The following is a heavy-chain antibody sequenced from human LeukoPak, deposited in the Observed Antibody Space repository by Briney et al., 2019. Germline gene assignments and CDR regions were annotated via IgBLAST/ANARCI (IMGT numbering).Heavy chain of an antibody. D-gene: IGHD2-8*01. CDR3: ARDGNGPADY. CDR1: GYTFTSYG. J-gene: IGHJ4*02. V-gene: IGHV1-18*01. CDR2: ITGYNGNT. Sequence: ASVKVSCRASGYTFTSYGISWVRQAPGQGLEWMGWITGYNGNTHYAQNLQGSFTMTTDTSTSTAYLELRSLRSDDTAVYYCARDGNGPADYWGQGTPVTVSS.